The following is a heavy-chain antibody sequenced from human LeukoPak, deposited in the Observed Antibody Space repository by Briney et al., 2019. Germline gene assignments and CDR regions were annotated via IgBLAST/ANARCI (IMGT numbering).Heavy chain of an antibody. J-gene: IGHJ4*02. CDR2: IRSKAYGGTT. CDR1: GFTFGDYA. V-gene: IGHV3-49*04. CDR3: TSSDDFWSGYYQGNYFDY. D-gene: IGHD3-3*01. Sequence: GGSLRLSCTASGFTFGDYAMSWVRQAPGKGLEWVGFIRSKAYGGTTEYAASVKGRFTISRDDSKSIAYLQMNSLKTEDTAVYSCTSSDDFWSGYYQGNYFDYWGQGTLVTVSS.